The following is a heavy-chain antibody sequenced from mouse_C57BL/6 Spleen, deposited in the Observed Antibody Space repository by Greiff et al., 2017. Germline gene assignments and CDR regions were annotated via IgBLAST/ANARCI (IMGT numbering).Heavy chain of an antibody. CDR2: ISDGGSYT. J-gene: IGHJ3*01. V-gene: IGHV5-4*01. CDR1: GFTFSSYA. D-gene: IGHD2-3*01. CDR3: ARDGYYTSFAY. Sequence: EVHLVESGGGLVKPGGSLKLSCAASGFTFSSYAMSWVRQTPEKRLEWVATISDGGSYTYYPDNVKGRFTISRDNAKNNLYLQMSHLKSEDTAMYYCARDGYYTSFAYWGQGTLVTVSA.